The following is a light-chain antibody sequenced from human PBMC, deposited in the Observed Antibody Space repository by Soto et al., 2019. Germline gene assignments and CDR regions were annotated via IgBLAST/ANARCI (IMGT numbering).Light chain of an antibody. CDR1: SSDVGGYNF. V-gene: IGLV2-14*03. CDR3: CSYTSSCTQV. CDR2: DVN. J-gene: IGLJ1*01. Sequence: QSALTQPASVSGSPGQSITISCTGTSSDVGGYNFVSWYQQHPGKVPKLMIFDVNRRPSGVSDRFSGSKSGNTASLTISGLQPEDEGEYYCCSYTSSCTQVFGSGTKLTGL.